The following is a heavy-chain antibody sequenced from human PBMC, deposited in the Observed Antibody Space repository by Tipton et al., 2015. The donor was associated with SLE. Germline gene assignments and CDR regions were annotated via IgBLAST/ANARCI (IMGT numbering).Heavy chain of an antibody. Sequence: TLSLTCVVYGGSFSGYYWSWIRQPPGKGLEWIGEINHSGSTNYNPSLKSRVTISVDTSKNQFSLKLSSVTAADTAVYYCARSRYCSGGSCSSGMDVWGQGTTVTVSS. CDR3: ARSRYCSGGSCSSGMDV. CDR2: INHSGST. J-gene: IGHJ6*02. CDR1: GGSFSGYY. D-gene: IGHD2-15*01. V-gene: IGHV4-34*01.